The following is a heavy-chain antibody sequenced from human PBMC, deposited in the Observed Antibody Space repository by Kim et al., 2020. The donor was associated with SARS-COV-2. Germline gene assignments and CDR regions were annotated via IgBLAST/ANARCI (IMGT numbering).Heavy chain of an antibody. CDR2: IYYTGST. CDR1: GDSISSGFYY. V-gene: IGHV4-39*02. CDR3: ARESAFGI. J-gene: IGHJ3*02. Sequence: SETLSLTCTVSGDSISSGFYYWGWIRQPPGAVLEWIGTIYYTGSTYYNPTLKSRVAISVDTSKNQFSLKLSSVTAADTAVYYCARESAFGIWGQGTMVTVSS.